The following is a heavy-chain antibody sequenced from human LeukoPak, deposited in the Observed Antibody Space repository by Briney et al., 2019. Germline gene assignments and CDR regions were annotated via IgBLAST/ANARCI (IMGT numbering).Heavy chain of an antibody. Sequence: SETLSLTCTVSGGSISSYYWGWIRQPPGKGLEWIGSIYYSGSTYYNPSLKSRVTISVDTSKNQFSLKLSSVTAADTAVYYCARQRRIAVAGTKFDYWGQGTLVTVSS. CDR1: GGSISSYY. CDR2: IYYSGST. D-gene: IGHD6-19*01. J-gene: IGHJ4*02. V-gene: IGHV4-39*01. CDR3: ARQRRIAVAGTKFDY.